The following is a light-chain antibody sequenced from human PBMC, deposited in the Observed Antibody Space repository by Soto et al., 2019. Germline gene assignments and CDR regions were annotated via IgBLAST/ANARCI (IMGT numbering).Light chain of an antibody. CDR1: HTVGSY. J-gene: IGKJ5*01. Sequence: EIVLTQSPATLSLSPGERATLSCRASHTVGSYLAWFQQTPGQAPRLLIYDTSSRPTGIPDRFSGSGSGTDFTLTISRLEPEDFAVYYCQQYGSSSTFGQGTRLENK. CDR2: DTS. CDR3: QQYGSSST. V-gene: IGKV3-20*01.